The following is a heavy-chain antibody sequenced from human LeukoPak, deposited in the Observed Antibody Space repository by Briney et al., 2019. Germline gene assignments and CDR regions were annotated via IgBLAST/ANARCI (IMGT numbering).Heavy chain of an antibody. V-gene: IGHV7-4-1*02. Sequence: ASVKVSCKASGYTFTSYAMNWVRQAPGQGLEWMGWINTNTGNPTYAQGFTGRFVFSLDTSVSTAYLQTSSLKAEDTAVYYCARSTTVTTRGNTPPGNWGQGTLVTVSS. D-gene: IGHD4-17*01. CDR2: INTNTGNP. CDR3: ARSTTVTTRGNTPPGN. J-gene: IGHJ4*02. CDR1: GYTFTSYA.